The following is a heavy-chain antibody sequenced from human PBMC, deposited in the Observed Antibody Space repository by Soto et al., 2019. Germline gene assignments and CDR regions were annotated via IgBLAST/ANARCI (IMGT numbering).Heavy chain of an antibody. CDR3: ARDPLSGGFDY. V-gene: IGHV3-21*01. CDR1: GFTFSSYS. J-gene: IGHJ4*02. D-gene: IGHD2-15*01. Sequence: GGSLRLSCAASGFTFSSYSMNWVRQAPGKGLEWVSSISSSSSYIYYADSVKGRFTISRDNAKNSLYLQMNSLRAEDTAVYYCARDPLSGGFDYWGQGTLVTVSS. CDR2: ISSSSSYI.